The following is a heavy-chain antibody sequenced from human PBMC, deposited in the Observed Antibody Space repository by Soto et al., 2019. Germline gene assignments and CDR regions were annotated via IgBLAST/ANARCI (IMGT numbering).Heavy chain of an antibody. CDR1: GFLFRNYE. V-gene: IGHV3-48*03. J-gene: IGHJ3*01. CDR3: AKLPIIRGNALDL. D-gene: IGHD3-10*01. CDR2: ISTTGGHV. Sequence: EVRLVESGGDLVKSGGSLRLSCVGSGFLFRNYEMNWVRQAPGKGLEWLAHISTTGGHVSESDSVKGRFTISRDNTKHTLYLQMNFLTAADTAFYYCAKLPIIRGNALDLWGQGTMVTVSS.